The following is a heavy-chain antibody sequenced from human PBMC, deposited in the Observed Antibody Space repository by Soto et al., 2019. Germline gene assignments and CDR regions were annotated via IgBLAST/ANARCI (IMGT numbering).Heavy chain of an antibody. D-gene: IGHD1-26*01. V-gene: IGHV3-23*01. CDR2: ISGSGGST. Sequence: GSLRLSCAASGFTFSSYAMSWVRQAPGKGLEWVSAISGSGGSTYYADSVKGRFTISRDNSKNTLYLQMNSLRAEDTAVYYCAKGSGGSYLAPYFDYWGQGTLVTVSS. CDR1: GFTFSSYA. J-gene: IGHJ4*02. CDR3: AKGSGGSYLAPYFDY.